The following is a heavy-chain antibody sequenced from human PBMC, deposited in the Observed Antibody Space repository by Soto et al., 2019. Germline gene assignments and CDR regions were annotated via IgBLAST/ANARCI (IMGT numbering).Heavy chain of an antibody. J-gene: IGHJ6*02. CDR3: ARVRGYSSSWTPYYYYGMDV. Sequence: GGSLRLSCAASGFTFDDYGMSWVRQAPGKGLEWVSGINWNGGSTGYADSVKGRFTISRDNAKNSLYLQMNSLRAEDTALYYCARVRGYSSSWTPYYYYGMDVWGQGTTVTVSS. CDR1: GFTFDDYG. D-gene: IGHD6-13*01. CDR2: INWNGGST. V-gene: IGHV3-20*04.